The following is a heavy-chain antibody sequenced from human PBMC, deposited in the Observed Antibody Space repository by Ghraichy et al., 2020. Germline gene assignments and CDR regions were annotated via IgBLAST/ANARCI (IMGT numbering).Heavy chain of an antibody. J-gene: IGHJ6*02. D-gene: IGHD1-26*01. CDR2: ISSSSSTI. Sequence: GGSLRLSCAASGFTFSSYSMNWVRQAPGKGLEWVSYISSSSSTIYYADSVKGRFTISRDNAKNSLYLQMNSLRDEDTAVYYCASRGSGSYPLNYYYYYGMDVWGQGTTVTVSS. CDR3: ASRGSGSYPLNYYYYYGMDV. CDR1: GFTFSSYS. V-gene: IGHV3-48*02.